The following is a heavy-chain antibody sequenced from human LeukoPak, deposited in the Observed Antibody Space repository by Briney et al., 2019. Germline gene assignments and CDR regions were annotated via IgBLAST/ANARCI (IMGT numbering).Heavy chain of an antibody. D-gene: IGHD6-6*01. Sequence: SETLSLTCAVYGGSFSGYYWSWIRQPPGKGLEWIGEINHSGSTNYNPSLKSRVTISVDTSKNQFSLKLSSVTAADTAVYYCARRYSSSSEGWFDPWGQGTLVTVSS. CDR2: INHSGST. J-gene: IGHJ5*02. V-gene: IGHV4-34*01. CDR3: ARRYSSSSEGWFDP. CDR1: GGSFSGYY.